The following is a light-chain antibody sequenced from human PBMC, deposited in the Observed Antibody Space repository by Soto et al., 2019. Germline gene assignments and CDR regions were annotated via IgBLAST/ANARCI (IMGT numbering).Light chain of an antibody. CDR2: EVS. Sequence: QSVLTQPPSASGSPGQSVTISCTGTSSDVGGYNYVSWYQQRPGKVPKLMIYEVSKRPSGVPDRFSGSKSGNTASLTVSGLQAEDEADYYGSSYAGSNNVVFGGGTKVTVL. CDR1: SSDVGGYNY. CDR3: SSYAGSNNVV. J-gene: IGLJ2*01. V-gene: IGLV2-8*01.